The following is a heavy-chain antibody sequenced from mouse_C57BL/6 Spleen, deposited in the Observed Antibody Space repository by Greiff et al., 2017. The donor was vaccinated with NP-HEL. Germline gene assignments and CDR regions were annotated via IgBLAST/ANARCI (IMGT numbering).Heavy chain of an antibody. J-gene: IGHJ3*01. V-gene: IGHV5-4*01. CDR1: GFTFSSYA. CDR3: AREDDGYYEAWCAY. Sequence: EVKLMESGGGLVKPGGSLKLSCAASGFTFSSYAMSWVRQTPEKRLEWVATISDGGSYTYYPDNVKGRFTISRDNAKNNLYLQMSHLKSEDTAMYYCAREDDGYYEAWCAYWGKETLVTVAA. CDR2: ISDGGSYT. D-gene: IGHD2-3*01.